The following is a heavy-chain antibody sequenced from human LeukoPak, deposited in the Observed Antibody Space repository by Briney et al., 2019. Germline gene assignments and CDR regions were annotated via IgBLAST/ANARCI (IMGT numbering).Heavy chain of an antibody. CDR2: ISNTGGST. V-gene: IGHV3-23*01. D-gene: IGHD2-15*01. Sequence: AGGSLRLSCAASGFSFNTYAMSWVRQAPGKGLEWVSAISNTGGSTYYADSVKGRFTNSRDKSKNTLSLQMNSLRAEDTAVYYCAQQVGYCSSGSCYFTYWGQGTLVTVSS. CDR1: GFSFNTYA. CDR3: AQQVGYCSSGSCYFTY. J-gene: IGHJ1*01.